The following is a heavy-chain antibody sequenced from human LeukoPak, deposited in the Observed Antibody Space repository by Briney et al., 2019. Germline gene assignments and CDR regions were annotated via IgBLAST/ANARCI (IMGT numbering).Heavy chain of an antibody. V-gene: IGHV3-9*01. CDR2: ISWNSGSI. CDR1: GFTFDDYA. Sequence: PGRSLRLSCAASGFTFDDYAMHWARQAPGKGLEWVSGISWNSGSIGYADSVKGRFTISRDNAKNSLYLQMNSLRAEDTALYYCAKDIAAAGTGWYFDLWGRGTLVTVSS. J-gene: IGHJ2*01. CDR3: AKDIAAAGTGWYFDL. D-gene: IGHD6-13*01.